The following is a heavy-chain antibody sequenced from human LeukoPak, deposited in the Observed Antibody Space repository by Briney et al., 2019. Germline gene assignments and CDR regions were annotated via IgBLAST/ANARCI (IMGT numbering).Heavy chain of an antibody. J-gene: IGHJ4*02. D-gene: IGHD2-2*01. V-gene: IGHV5-10-1*01. CDR1: GYSFTSYW. Sequence: GESLQISCKGSGYSFTSYWISWVRQMPGKGLEWMGRIDPSDSYTNYSPSFQGHVTISADKSISTAYLQWSSLKASDTAMYYCVRTPDCGSTSCYLNYFDYWGQGTLVTVSS. CDR2: IDPSDSYT. CDR3: VRTPDCGSTSCYLNYFDY.